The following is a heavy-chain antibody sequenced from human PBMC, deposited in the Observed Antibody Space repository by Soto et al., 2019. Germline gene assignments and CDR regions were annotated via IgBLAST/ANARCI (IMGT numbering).Heavy chain of an antibody. D-gene: IGHD3-10*01. CDR1: GGSFTGYS. CDR3: ARGHITMGLLNWFDP. V-gene: IGHV4-34*01. CDR2: INHSGST. Sequence: SETLSLTCAVYGGSFTGYSWSWIRQPPGKGLEWIGQINHSGSTIYSTSLKSRPTISVGTSKNQFSLELSSVTAADTAVYYCARGHITMGLLNWFDPWGQGTLVTVSS. J-gene: IGHJ5*02.